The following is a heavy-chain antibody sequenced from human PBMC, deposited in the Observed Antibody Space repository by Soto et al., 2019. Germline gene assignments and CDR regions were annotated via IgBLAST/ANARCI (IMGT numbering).Heavy chain of an antibody. J-gene: IGHJ3*01. D-gene: IGHD3-3*01. CDR2: ISTHNGNT. V-gene: IGHV1-18*04. CDR1: VFTSSG. CDR3: AMEGILGPFDAYDL. Sequence: QDQLVQSGAEVKKPGASVKVSCKASVFTSSGISWVRQAPGQRLEWMGWISTHNGNTIYAQKFQGRVIMTMDTSTTTVYMELRSLRPDDTAVYLCAMEGILGPFDAYDLWGQGTMVTLSS.